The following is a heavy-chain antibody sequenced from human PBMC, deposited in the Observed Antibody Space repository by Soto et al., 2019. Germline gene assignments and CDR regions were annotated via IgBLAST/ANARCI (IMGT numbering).Heavy chain of an antibody. J-gene: IGHJ6*02. D-gene: IGHD2-8*01. CDR2: INPKSGGT. CDR3: ARGDSTDCSNGVCSFFYNHDMDV. CDR1: GYSFTGYH. Sequence: ASVKVSCKASGYSFTGYHIHWVRQAPGQGLEWLGRINPKSGGTSTAQKFQGWVTMTTDTSISTASMELTRLTSDDTAIYYCARGDSTDCSNGVCSFFYNHDMDVWGQGTTVTVSS. V-gene: IGHV1-2*04.